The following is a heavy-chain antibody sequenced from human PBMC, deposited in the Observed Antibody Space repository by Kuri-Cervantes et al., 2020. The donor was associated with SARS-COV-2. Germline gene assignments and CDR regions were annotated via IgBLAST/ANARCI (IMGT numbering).Heavy chain of an antibody. D-gene: IGHD6-6*01. V-gene: IGHV3-7*05. CDR3: AKSLEALATSALNS. Sequence: GESLKISCAASGYTFSSYWMSWVRQAPGKGLEWVANIKQDGSEKYYVDSVKGRFIISRDNTKNSLSLQMFRLRADDSAVYHCAKSLEALATSALNSWSQGTLVSVS. CDR1: GYTFSSYW. J-gene: IGHJ4*02. CDR2: IKQDGSEK.